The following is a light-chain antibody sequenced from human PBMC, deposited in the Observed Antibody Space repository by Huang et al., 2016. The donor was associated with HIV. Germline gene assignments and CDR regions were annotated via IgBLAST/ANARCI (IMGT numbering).Light chain of an antibody. Sequence: DIRLTQSPSSLSASVGDRITITCRASQPIGTSLHWFQQRPGKAPILLIFAVSTLQTGFPSRFRGSGSGTHFTLTITSLQPEDYATYSCQQSYTTPRVTFGPGTRVDI. CDR2: AVS. CDR3: QQSYTTPRVT. CDR1: QPIGTS. V-gene: IGKV1-39*01. J-gene: IGKJ3*01.